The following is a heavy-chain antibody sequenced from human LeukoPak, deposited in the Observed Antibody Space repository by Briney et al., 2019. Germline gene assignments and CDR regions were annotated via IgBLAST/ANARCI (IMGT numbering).Heavy chain of an antibody. J-gene: IGHJ5*02. Sequence: SQSLSPTCTVAGGSISSGSYYWSWLRQPAGKGLEWIGRIYTSGSTNYNPSLKTRVTISVDTSKNQFSLKLCSVTAADTAVYYCARVAGYVWGGYNWFDPWGQGTLVTVSS. D-gene: IGHD3-16*01. V-gene: IGHV4-61*02. CDR1: GGSISSGSYY. CDR2: IYTSGST. CDR3: ARVAGYVWGGYNWFDP.